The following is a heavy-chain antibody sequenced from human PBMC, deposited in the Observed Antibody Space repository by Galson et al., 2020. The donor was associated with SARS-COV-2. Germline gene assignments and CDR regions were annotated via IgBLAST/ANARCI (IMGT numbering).Heavy chain of an antibody. V-gene: IGHV3-9*01. D-gene: IGHD2-2*01. CDR1: GFTFDNYA. CDR2: ISWISGNI. J-gene: IGHJ4*02. Sequence: PGGSLRLSCAASGFTFDNYAMHWVRQAPGKGLEWVSGISWISGNIGYADSVKGRFTISRDTAKNSLYLQINSLRAEDTALYYCAKDLQRFVVPAARGPIDYWGQGTLVTVSS. CDR3: AKDLQRFVVPAARGPIDY.